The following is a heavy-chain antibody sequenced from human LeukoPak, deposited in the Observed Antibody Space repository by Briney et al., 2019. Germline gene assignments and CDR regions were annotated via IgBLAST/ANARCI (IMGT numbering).Heavy chain of an antibody. V-gene: IGHV4-61*09. CDR2: IYTSGST. CDR1: GDSISSGSYY. Sequence: SETLSLTCTVSGDSISSGSYYWSWIRQPAGNGLEWIGHIYTSGSTTYNPSLKSRVTISIATSKTQFSLRLSSVTAADTAVYFCARAGTVFGVAYFDYWGQGTLVTVSS. CDR3: ARAGTVFGVAYFDY. D-gene: IGHD3-3*01. J-gene: IGHJ4*02.